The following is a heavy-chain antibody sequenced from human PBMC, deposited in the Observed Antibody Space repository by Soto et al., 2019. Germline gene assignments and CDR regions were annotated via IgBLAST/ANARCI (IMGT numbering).Heavy chain of an antibody. CDR1: GYILSDYY. Sequence: PEGTMRLSCAFSGYILSDYYMSRNRQAPGKGLEWVSYISGGGGSTIYYADSVKGRFTIARDNAKKSLYLQMNSLRAEDTAVYSCARQRRYYDSSGLDYWGQGT. CDR2: ISGGGGSTI. D-gene: IGHD3-22*01. J-gene: IGHJ4*02. CDR3: ARQRRYYDSSGLDY. V-gene: IGHV3-11*01.